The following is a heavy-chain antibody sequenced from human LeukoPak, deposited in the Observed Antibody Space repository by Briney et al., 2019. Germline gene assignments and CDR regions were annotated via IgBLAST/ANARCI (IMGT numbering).Heavy chain of an antibody. D-gene: IGHD5-24*01. CDR3: ARGERWLQSAYYYYGMDV. Sequence: PSETLSLTCAVHGGSLRSYYWSWIRQPPGKGLEWIGEINHSGSTTYNPSLKIRVIISVFPSKNQFSVNLSSVTAADRAVYYCARGERWLQSAYYYYGMDVWGQGTAVTVSS. CDR1: GGSLRSYY. CDR2: INHSGST. V-gene: IGHV4-34*01. J-gene: IGHJ6*02.